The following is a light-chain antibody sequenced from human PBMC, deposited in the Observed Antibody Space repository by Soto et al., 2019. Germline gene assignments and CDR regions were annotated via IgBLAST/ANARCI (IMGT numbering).Light chain of an antibody. CDR1: SSDVGSYNL. Sequence: QSALTQPASVSGSPGQSITISCTGTSSDVGSYNLVSWYQQHPGKAPKLMIYEGSKRPSGVSKRFSGSKSGNTASLTISGLQAEDEADYYCCSYAGNYVFGTGTKVTVL. CDR2: EGS. V-gene: IGLV2-23*01. J-gene: IGLJ1*01. CDR3: CSYAGNYV.